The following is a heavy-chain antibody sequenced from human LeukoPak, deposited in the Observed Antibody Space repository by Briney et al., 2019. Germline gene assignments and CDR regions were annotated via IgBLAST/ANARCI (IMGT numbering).Heavy chain of an antibody. Sequence: ASVKVSCKASGGTFSSYAISWVRQAPGQGLEWMGGIIPIFGTANYAQKFQGRVTITADESTSTAYMELSSLRSEDTAVYYCARDGGAAGIHTVYYYDYGMDVWGQGTTVTVSS. V-gene: IGHV1-69*01. CDR2: IIPIFGTA. D-gene: IGHD6-13*01. J-gene: IGHJ6*02. CDR1: GGTFSSYA. CDR3: ARDGGAAGIHTVYYYDYGMDV.